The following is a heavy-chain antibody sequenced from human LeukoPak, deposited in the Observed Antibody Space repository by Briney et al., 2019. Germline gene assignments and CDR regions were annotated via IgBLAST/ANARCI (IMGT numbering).Heavy chain of an antibody. Sequence: PSETLSLTCTVSGGSISSYYWSWIRQPPGKGLEWIGYISYSGSTNYNPSLKSRVTISVDTSKNQFSLKLSSVTAADTAVFYCAGEGSSGWYDSWGQGTLVTVSS. CDR1: GGSISSYY. D-gene: IGHD6-19*01. CDR2: ISYSGST. CDR3: AGEGSSGWYDS. V-gene: IGHV4-59*01. J-gene: IGHJ5*01.